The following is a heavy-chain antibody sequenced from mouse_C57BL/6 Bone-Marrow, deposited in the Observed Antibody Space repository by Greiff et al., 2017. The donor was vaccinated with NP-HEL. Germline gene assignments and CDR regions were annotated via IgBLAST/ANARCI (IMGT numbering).Heavy chain of an antibody. V-gene: IGHV5-6*02. CDR2: ISSGGSYT. J-gene: IGHJ2*01. CDR1: GFTFSSYG. CDR3: ARQDYGVDY. Sequence: DVKLVESGGDLVKPGGSLKLSCAASGFTFSSYGMSWVRQTPDKRLEWVATISSGGSYTYYPDSVKGRFTISRDNAKNTLYLQMSSLKSEDTAMYYCARQDYGVDYWGQGTTLTVSS. D-gene: IGHD1-1*02.